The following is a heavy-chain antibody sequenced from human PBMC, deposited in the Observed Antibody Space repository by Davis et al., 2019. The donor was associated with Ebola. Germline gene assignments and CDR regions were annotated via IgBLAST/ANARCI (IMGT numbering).Heavy chain of an antibody. CDR3: ARCLRTVTTNWFDP. CDR1: GGTFSSYA. D-gene: IGHD4-17*01. J-gene: IGHJ5*02. Sequence: AASVKVSCKASGGTFSSYAISWVRQAPGQGLEWMGGIIPISGTANYAQKFQGRVTITRDTSASTAYMELSSLRSEDTAVYYCARCLRTVTTNWFDPWGQGTLVTVSA. V-gene: IGHV1-69*05. CDR2: IIPISGTA.